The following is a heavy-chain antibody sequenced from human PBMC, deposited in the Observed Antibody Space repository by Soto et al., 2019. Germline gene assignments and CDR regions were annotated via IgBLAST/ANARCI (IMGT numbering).Heavy chain of an antibody. Sequence: TLSLTYTGSSGSISSGDYYWSWIRQSPGKDLEWIGFIHDSGNTYYNPSLKSRVTISVDTSKNQFSLKLTSVTVADTAVYYCARTDYGGNSIYFDYWGQGALVTVSS. CDR2: IHDSGNT. J-gene: IGHJ4*02. V-gene: IGHV4-30-4*01. D-gene: IGHD4-17*01. CDR1: SGSISSGDYY. CDR3: ARTDYGGNSIYFDY.